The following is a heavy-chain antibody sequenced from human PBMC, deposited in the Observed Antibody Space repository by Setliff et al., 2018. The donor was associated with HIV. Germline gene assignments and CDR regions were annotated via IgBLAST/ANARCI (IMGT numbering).Heavy chain of an antibody. D-gene: IGHD3-9*01. CDR3: ARGYYDILTGYYSSGIWDY. CDR1: GGSFSGYY. J-gene: IGHJ4*02. Sequence: SETLSLTCAVYGGSFSGYYWSWIRQPPGKGLEWIGEINHSGSTNYNPSLEDRVTMSVDTSNNQFSLKLSSVTAADTAVYFCARGYYDILTGYYSSGIWDYWGQGTLVTVSS. CDR2: INHSGST. V-gene: IGHV4-34*01.